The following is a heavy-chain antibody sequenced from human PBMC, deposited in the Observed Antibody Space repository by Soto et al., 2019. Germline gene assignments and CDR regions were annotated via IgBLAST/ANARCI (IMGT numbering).Heavy chain of an antibody. CDR1: GFPFSSYS. CDR3: AKEEKAMSYAFDY. D-gene: IGHD5-18*01. CDR2: ISSSSSYI. Sequence: GESQSLSCAASGFPFSSYSMNWVRPAPGKGLEWVSSISSSSSYIYYADSVKGRFTISRDNSKNTLYLQMNSLRAEDTAVYYCAKEEKAMSYAFDYWGQGTLVTVSA. J-gene: IGHJ4*02. V-gene: IGHV3-21*04.